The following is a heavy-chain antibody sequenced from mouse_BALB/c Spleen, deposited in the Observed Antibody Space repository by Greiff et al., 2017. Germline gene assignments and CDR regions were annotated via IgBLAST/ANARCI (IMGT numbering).Heavy chain of an antibody. Sequence: VQLQQSGAELVRPGTSVKVSCKASGYAFTNYLIEWVKQRPGRGLEWIGVINPGSGGTNYNEKFKGKATLTADKSSSTAYMQLSSLTSDDSAVYFCARVPDGYKGWFAYWGQGTLVTVSA. D-gene: IGHD2-3*01. J-gene: IGHJ3*01. CDR1: GYAFTNYL. CDR3: ARVPDGYKGWFAY. V-gene: IGHV1-54*01. CDR2: INPGSGGT.